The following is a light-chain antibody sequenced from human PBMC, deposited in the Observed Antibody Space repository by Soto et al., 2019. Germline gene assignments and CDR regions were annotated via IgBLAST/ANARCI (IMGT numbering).Light chain of an antibody. J-gene: IGLJ2*01. CDR2: EVN. Sequence: QSALTQPPSASGSPGQSVTICCTGTSSAVAGYNYVSWYQQHPGKAPKLMIYEVNKRPSGVPDRFSGSKSGTTASLTVSGLQAEVEADYYSSSYSGSNDLVFGGGTKLTVL. CDR1: SSAVAGYNY. V-gene: IGLV2-8*01. CDR3: SSYSGSNDLV.